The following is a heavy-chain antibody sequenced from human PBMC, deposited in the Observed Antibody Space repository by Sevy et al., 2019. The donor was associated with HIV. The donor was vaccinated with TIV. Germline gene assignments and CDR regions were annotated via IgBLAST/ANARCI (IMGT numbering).Heavy chain of an antibody. V-gene: IGHV1-2*06. J-gene: IGHJ6*02. CDR3: ARDVFGYSDWDYCYAMDL. D-gene: IGHD3-9*01. CDR2: INPNSGDT. Sequence: ASVKVSCKASGYTFTGYYLHWVRQAHGQGLEWMGRINPNSGDTNYAQNFQGRVTMTRDTSISTAFMELTRLTSDDAAVYYCARDVFGYSDWDYCYAMDLWGQGTTVTVSS. CDR1: GYTFTGYY.